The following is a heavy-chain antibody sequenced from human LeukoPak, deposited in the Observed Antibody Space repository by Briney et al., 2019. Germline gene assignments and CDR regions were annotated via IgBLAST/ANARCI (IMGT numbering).Heavy chain of an antibody. D-gene: IGHD3-16*01. CDR2: ISGSSTAT. CDR3: SRCGGRSYSYAFDI. Sequence: GGSLRLSCAASGLTFSSSNMHWVRQAPGKGLEWVSFISGSSTATQYADSVKGRFTISRDIGRKALYLQMNSLRDANTAVYYCSRCGGRSYSYAFDIWGQGTVVTVSS. V-gene: IGHV3-48*02. J-gene: IGHJ3*02. CDR1: GLTFSSSN.